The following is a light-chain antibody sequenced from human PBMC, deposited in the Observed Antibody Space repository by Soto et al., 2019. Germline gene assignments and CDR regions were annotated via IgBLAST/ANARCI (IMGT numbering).Light chain of an antibody. CDR2: GAS. J-gene: IGKJ1*01. CDR1: QSVSSSY. V-gene: IGKV3-20*01. Sequence: EVVVTLSAGTLSLSTGERATFSCRASQSVSSSYIAWYQQKRGQAPRRLIYGASIRATGIPDRFSGSGSGTDFTLTISRLEPEDFVVFYCYQYGSPPPTFGQGTNVDIK. CDR3: YQYGSPPPT.